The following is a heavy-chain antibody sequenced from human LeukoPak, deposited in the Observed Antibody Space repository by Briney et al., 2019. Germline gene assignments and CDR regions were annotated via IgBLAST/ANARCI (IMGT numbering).Heavy chain of an antibody. CDR1: GYTFTNYY. CDR3: AREWPLTYRFDH. CDR2: INPSSGGT. D-gene: IGHD5-12*01. V-gene: IGHV1-46*01. J-gene: IGHJ5*02. Sequence: ASVKVSCKASGYTFTNYYMHWMRHAPGQGLEWMGIINPSSGGTIYAQKFQGRVTMTRDTSTTTVYMELSSLGSEDTAVYYCAREWPLTYRFDHWGQGTLVTVSS.